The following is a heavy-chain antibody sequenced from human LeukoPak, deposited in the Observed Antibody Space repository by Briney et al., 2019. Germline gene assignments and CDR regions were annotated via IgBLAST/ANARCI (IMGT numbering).Heavy chain of an antibody. J-gene: IGHJ5*02. CDR3: ARLGLRRGVGVVVAARWFDP. V-gene: IGHV4-39*01. D-gene: IGHD2-15*01. CDR1: GGSISSSSYY. Sequence: SETLSLTCTVSGGSISSSSYYWGWIRQPPGKGLEWIGSIYYSGSPYYNPSLKSRVTISVDTSKNQFSLKLSSVTAADTAVYYCARLGLRRGVGVVVAARWFDPWGQGTLVTVSS. CDR2: IYYSGSP.